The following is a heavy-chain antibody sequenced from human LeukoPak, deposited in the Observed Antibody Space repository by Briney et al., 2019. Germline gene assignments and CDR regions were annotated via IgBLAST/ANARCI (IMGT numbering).Heavy chain of an antibody. CDR2: IYYSGST. V-gene: IGHV4-59*12. D-gene: IGHD3-22*01. Sequence: PSETLSLTCTVSGGSISSYYWSWIRQPPGKGLEWIGYIYYSGSTNYNPSLKSRVTISVDTSKNQFSLKLSSVTAADTAVYYCARGRAYYYDSSGSRSDYWGQGTLVTVSS. J-gene: IGHJ4*02. CDR3: ARGRAYYYDSSGSRSDY. CDR1: GGSISSYY.